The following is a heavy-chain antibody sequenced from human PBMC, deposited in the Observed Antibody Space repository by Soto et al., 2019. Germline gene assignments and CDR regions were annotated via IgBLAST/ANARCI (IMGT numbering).Heavy chain of an antibody. J-gene: IGHJ4*02. CDR1: GFTFDDYG. Sequence: PGGSLRLSCAASGFTFDDYGMSWVRQAPGKGLEWVSGINWNGGSTGYADSVKGRFTISRDNAKNSLYLQMNSLRAEDTAVYYCARDDYCDSSGDYAGFDYWGQGPLVTVSS. CDR2: INWNGGST. CDR3: ARDDYCDSSGDYAGFDY. D-gene: IGHD3-22*01. V-gene: IGHV3-20*04.